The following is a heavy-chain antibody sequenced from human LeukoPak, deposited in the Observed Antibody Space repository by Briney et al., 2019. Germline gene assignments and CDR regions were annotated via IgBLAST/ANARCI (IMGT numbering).Heavy chain of an antibody. Sequence: GGSLRLSCEASGFTFSDFYMNWVRQAPGKGLEWVGFIRSKAYGGTTEYAASVKGRFTISRDDSKSIASPQMNSLKTDDTAVYYCTRGRRATHDYWGQGTLVTVSS. CDR3: TRGRRATHDY. V-gene: IGHV3-49*04. CDR2: IRSKAYGGTT. CDR1: GFTFSDFY. D-gene: IGHD1-26*01. J-gene: IGHJ4*02.